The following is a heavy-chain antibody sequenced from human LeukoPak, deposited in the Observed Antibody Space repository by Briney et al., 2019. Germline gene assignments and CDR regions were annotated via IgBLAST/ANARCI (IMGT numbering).Heavy chain of an antibody. CDR2: ISAYNGNT. CDR1: GYTFTSYG. Sequence: ASVKVSCKASGYTFTSYGISWVRQAPGQGLEWMGWISAYNGNTNYAQKLQGRVTMTTDTSTSTAYMELRSLRSDDTAVYYCATSWDYDSSGLDAFDIWGQETMVTVSS. CDR3: ATSWDYDSSGLDAFDI. J-gene: IGHJ3*02. D-gene: IGHD3-22*01. V-gene: IGHV1-18*01.